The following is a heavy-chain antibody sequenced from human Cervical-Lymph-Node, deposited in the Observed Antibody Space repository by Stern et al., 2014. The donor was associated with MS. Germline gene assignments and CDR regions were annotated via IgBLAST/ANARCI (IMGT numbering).Heavy chain of an antibody. CDR2: IDYSGST. D-gene: IGHD2/OR15-2a*01. V-gene: IGHV4-59*01. CDR3: ARDKGMFFL. Sequence: QVQLQESGPGLVKPSETLSLTCTVSGGSITNYYWSWLRQPPGQGREWIGYIDYSGSTNYNPSLKSRVTISVDTSKNQFSLKLSSVTAADTAVYYCARDKGMFFLWGQGTLVTVSS. J-gene: IGHJ4*01. CDR1: GGSITNYY.